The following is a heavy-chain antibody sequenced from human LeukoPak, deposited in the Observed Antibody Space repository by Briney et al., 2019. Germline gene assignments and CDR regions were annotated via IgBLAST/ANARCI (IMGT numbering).Heavy chain of an antibody. CDR3: ARGRGKYCSGGSCENHWGNWFDP. J-gene: IGHJ5*02. V-gene: IGHV4-34*01. CDR1: GGSFSGYY. Sequence: TSETLSLTCAVYGGSFSGYYWSWIRQPPGKGLEWIGEINHSGSTNYNPSLKSRVTISVDTSKNQFSLKLSSVTAADTAVYYCARGRGKYCSGGSCENHWGNWFDPWGQGTLVTVSS. CDR2: INHSGST. D-gene: IGHD2-15*01.